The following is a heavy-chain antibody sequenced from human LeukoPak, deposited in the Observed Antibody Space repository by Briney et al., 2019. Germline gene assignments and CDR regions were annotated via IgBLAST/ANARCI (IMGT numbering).Heavy chain of an antibody. V-gene: IGHV4-34*01. D-gene: IGHD4-11*01. CDR2: INPSGST. Sequence: PSETLSLTCAVFGGSFSGYFWSWIRQPPGKGLEWIGEINPSGSTNYNPSLKSRVTISVDTSENQFSLKLSSVTAADTAVYYCARDSYSNYVFYYYGMDVWGQGTTVTVSS. CDR3: ARDSYSNYVFYYYGMDV. CDR1: GGSFSGYF. J-gene: IGHJ6*02.